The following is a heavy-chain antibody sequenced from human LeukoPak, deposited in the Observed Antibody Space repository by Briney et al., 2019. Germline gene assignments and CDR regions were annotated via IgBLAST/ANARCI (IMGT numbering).Heavy chain of an antibody. CDR3: ARGPSSGHGYYYYGMDV. Sequence: PSETLSLTCTVSGGSISSYYWSWIRQPPGKGLEWIGYIYYSGSTNYNPSLKSRVTISVDKSKNQFSLKLSSVTAADTAVYYCARGPSSGHGYYYYGMDVWGQGTTVTVSS. J-gene: IGHJ6*02. D-gene: IGHD3-22*01. CDR2: IYYSGST. CDR1: GGSISSYY. V-gene: IGHV4-59*12.